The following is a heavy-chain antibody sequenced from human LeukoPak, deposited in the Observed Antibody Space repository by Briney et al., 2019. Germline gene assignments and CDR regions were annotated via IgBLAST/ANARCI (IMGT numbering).Heavy chain of an antibody. Sequence: SETLSLTCVISGDSFSSHYWTWIRQSPGKGLEWIGYISYSGSTNYNPSLKSRVTISIDTSKNQFSLKLRSVTAADTAVYYCARDLVTVTKGFDVWGQGTMVSVSS. D-gene: IGHD4-17*01. CDR3: ARDLVTVTKGFDV. V-gene: IGHV4-59*11. J-gene: IGHJ3*01. CDR2: ISYSGST. CDR1: GDSFSSHY.